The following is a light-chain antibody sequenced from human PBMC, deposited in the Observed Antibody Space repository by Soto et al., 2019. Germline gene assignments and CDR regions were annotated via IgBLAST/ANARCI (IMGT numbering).Light chain of an antibody. Sequence: EIVLTQSPGTLSLSPGERATLSCRASQSVSSSYLAWYQQKPGQAPRLLIYGASSRATGIPDRFSGSGSGTDFTLTISRLEAEDFAVYYCQQYGSLPPWTFGQGTKVEIK. CDR3: QQYGSLPPWT. CDR1: QSVSSSY. V-gene: IGKV3-20*01. J-gene: IGKJ1*01. CDR2: GAS.